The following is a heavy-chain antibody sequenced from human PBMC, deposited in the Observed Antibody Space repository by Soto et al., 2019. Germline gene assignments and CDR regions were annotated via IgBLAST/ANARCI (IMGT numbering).Heavy chain of an antibody. CDR2: ISAYNGNT. Sequence: ASVKVSCKASGYTFTSYGISWVRQAPGQGLEWMGWISAYNGNTNYAQKLQGRVTMTTDTSTSTAYMELRSLRSDDTAVYYCARYLRVAGTDLPYYYYYYMDVWGKGTTVTVSS. J-gene: IGHJ6*03. V-gene: IGHV1-18*01. CDR3: ARYLRVAGTDLPYYYYYYMDV. CDR1: GYTFTSYG. D-gene: IGHD6-19*01.